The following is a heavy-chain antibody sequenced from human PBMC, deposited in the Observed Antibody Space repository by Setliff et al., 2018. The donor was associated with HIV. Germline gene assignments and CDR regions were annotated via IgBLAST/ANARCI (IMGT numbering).Heavy chain of an antibody. D-gene: IGHD6-19*01. V-gene: IGHV4-59*08. Sequence: PSETLSLTCTVSGGSISSYYWSWIRQPPGKGLEWIGYIYYSGSTNYNPSLKSRVTISVDTSKNQISLRLNSLTAADTAVYHCARVSSSWFVDYWGQGTLVTVSS. CDR1: GGSISSYY. CDR2: IYYSGST. CDR3: ARVSSSWFVDY. J-gene: IGHJ4*02.